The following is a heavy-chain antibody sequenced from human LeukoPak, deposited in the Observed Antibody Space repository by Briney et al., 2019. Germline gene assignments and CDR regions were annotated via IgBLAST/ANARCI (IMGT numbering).Heavy chain of an antibody. V-gene: IGHV1-2*04. CDR1: GYTFTDYY. CDR2: INPNSGGT. Sequence: ASVKVSCKASGYTFTDYYMHWVRQAPGHGLEWMGWINPNSGGTYSAQKFQGWVTMTRDTSISTAYMELSRLTSDDTAVYYCARANALHCSSTSCLFDYWGQGTLVTVSS. J-gene: IGHJ4*02. D-gene: IGHD2-2*01. CDR3: ARANALHCSSTSCLFDY.